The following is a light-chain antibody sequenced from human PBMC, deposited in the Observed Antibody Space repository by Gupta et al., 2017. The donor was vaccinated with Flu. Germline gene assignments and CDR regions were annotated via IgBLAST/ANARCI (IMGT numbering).Light chain of an antibody. CDR1: QSISSY. Sequence: PSSLSASVGDRVTITCRASQSISSYLNWYQQKPGKAPKLLIYAASSLQSGVPSRFSGSGSGTDFTLTISSLQPEDFATYYCQQSYSTSPTFGGGTKVEIK. CDR3: QQSYSTSPT. J-gene: IGKJ4*01. CDR2: AAS. V-gene: IGKV1-39*01.